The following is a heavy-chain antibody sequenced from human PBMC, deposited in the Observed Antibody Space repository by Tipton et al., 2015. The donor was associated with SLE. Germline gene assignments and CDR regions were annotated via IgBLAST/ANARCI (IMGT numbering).Heavy chain of an antibody. Sequence: LRLSCTVSGGSISSSSYYWGWIRQPPGKGLEWIGVLYYSGNTYYNPSLKSPVTLSIDTSKNQFSLKMRSVTAADTAVYFCARGYCSDGVCYGFGFFDYWGQGNLVTVSS. CDR3: ARGYCSDGVCYGFGFFDY. D-gene: IGHD2-8*01. J-gene: IGHJ4*02. V-gene: IGHV4-39*07. CDR1: GGSISSSSYY. CDR2: LYYSGNT.